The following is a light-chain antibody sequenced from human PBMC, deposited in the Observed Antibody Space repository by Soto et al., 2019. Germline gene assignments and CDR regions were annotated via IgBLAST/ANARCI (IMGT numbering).Light chain of an antibody. V-gene: IGKV1-5*03. CDR3: QHYITYSRT. J-gene: IGKJ1*01. CDR1: QSISSW. CDR2: KAS. Sequence: DIQMTQSPSTLSASVGDRVTITCRASQSISSWLAWYQQKPGKAPKLLIYKASSLESGVPSRFSGSGSGTEFTLTISSLQPVDFATYYCQHYITYSRTFGQGTKVEIK.